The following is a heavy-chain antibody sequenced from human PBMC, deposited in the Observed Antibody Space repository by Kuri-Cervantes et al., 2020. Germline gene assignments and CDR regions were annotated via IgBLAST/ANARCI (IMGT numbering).Heavy chain of an antibody. CDR2: INHSGRT. CDR3: ARHDYSNNWFDP. Sequence: SETLSLTCAVYGGSFSGYYWIWIRQPPGKGLEWIGEINHSGRTNYNPSLKSRVTISLDTSKNQFSLKLSSVTAADTAVYYCARHDYSNNWFDPWGQGTLVTVSS. J-gene: IGHJ5*02. D-gene: IGHD4-11*01. CDR1: GGSFSGYY. V-gene: IGHV4-34*01.